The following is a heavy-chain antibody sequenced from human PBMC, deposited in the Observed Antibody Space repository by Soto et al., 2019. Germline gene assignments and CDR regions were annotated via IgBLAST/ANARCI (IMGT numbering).Heavy chain of an antibody. J-gene: IGHJ5*02. V-gene: IGHV4-59*01. Sequence: PSETLSLTCTVSGGSISRYYWSWIRQPPGKGLEWIGYIYYSGSTNYNPSLKSRVTISVDTSKNQFSLKLSSVTAADTAVYYCARGSPSFDPWGQGTLVTVSS. D-gene: IGHD2-15*01. CDR2: IYYSGST. CDR3: ARGSPSFDP. CDR1: GGSISRYY.